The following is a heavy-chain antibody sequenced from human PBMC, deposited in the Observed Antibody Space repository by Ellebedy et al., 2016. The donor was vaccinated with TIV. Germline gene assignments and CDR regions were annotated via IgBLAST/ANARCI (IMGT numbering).Heavy chain of an antibody. D-gene: IGHD4-17*01. CDR3: ATDGSYGDYLSPTHAFVI. Sequence: GGSLRLSCGASGFTFSSYWTSWVRQAPGKGLEWVANIKQDGSEKYYVDSVKGRFTISRANAKNSLYLHLNSLRAEDTAMYYCATDGSYGDYLSPTHAFVIWGQGTMVTVSS. CDR2: IKQDGSEK. CDR1: GFTFSSYW. J-gene: IGHJ3*02. V-gene: IGHV3-7*01.